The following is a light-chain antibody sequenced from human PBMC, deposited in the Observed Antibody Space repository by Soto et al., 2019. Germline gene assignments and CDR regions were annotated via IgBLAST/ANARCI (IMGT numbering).Light chain of an antibody. J-gene: IGKJ1*01. Sequence: EILMTQSPATLSVSPGERATLSCRASQSVDSNLAWYQQKPGQAPRLLIYGASTRATGISARFSGSGSGTEFTLTISSLQSEDFGVYDCQQYNNWWTFGQGAKVES. V-gene: IGKV3-15*01. CDR2: GAS. CDR1: QSVDSN. CDR3: QQYNNWWT.